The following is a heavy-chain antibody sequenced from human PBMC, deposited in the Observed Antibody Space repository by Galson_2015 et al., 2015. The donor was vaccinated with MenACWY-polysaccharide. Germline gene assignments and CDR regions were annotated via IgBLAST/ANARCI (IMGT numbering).Heavy chain of an antibody. CDR2: IADYGGST. J-gene: IGHJ3*01. CDR3: ARETYRAFWSGFYHDAFDV. CDR1: GFTFNRHV. D-gene: IGHD3-3*01. Sequence: SLRLSCAASGFTFNRHVMNWVRQAPGKGLEWVSGIADYGGSTYYADSVKGRFTISRDNSKNTLYLEMSSLRADDTAVYYCARETYRAFWSGFYHDAFDVWGQGTMVTVSS. V-gene: IGHV3-23*01.